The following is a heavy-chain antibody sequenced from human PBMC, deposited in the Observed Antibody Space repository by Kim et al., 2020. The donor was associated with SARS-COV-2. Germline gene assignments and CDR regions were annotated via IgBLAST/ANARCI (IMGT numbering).Heavy chain of an antibody. CDR1: GFTLSTYA. V-gene: IGHV3-23*03. D-gene: IGHD6-13*01. CDR3: AKDLEEGNSRWRLSLDL. Sequence: GGSLRLSCAASGFTLSTYAMSWVRQAPGKGLEWVSVIYSSGSSTYYADSVKGRFTISRDNSKNILYLQMNSLRAEDTAVYFCAKDLEEGNSRWRLSLDLWGQGTLVTVSS. J-gene: IGHJ5*02. CDR2: IYSSGSST.